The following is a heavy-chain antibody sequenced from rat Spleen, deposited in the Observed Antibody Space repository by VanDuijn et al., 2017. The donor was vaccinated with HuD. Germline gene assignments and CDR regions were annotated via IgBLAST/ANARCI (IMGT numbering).Heavy chain of an antibody. Sequence: EVQLVESDGGLVQPGXXLKLSXXPSGYTFTNADRAWVSQAPTKGLERIASISTGGTNTYYRGSVKGRFTISRDNAKNTQYLQMDSLRSEDTATYYCTRGYVMDAWGQGASVTVSS. J-gene: IGHJ4*01. CDR1: GYTFTNAD. CDR3: TRGYVMDA. CDR2: ISTGGTNT. V-gene: IGHV5S13*01.